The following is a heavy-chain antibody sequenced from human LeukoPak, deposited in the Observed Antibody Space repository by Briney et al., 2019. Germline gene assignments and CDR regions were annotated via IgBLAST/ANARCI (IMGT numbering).Heavy chain of an antibody. V-gene: IGHV4-39*01. CDR1: GGSISSSSYY. CDR2: IYYSGST. Sequence: SETLSLTCTVSGGSISSSSYYWGWIRQPPGKGLEWIGIIYYSGSTYYNPSLKSRVTISVDTSKNQFSLKLSSVTAADTAVYYCAETGWFDPWGQGTLVTVSS. J-gene: IGHJ5*02. CDR3: AETGWFDP.